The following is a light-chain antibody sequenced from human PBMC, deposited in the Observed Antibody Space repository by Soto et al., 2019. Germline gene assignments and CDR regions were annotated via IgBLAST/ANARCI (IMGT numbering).Light chain of an antibody. Sequence: QSALTQAASVSGSPGQSITISCTGTNSDVGNYNLVSWYQQHPGKAPKLMVYAVSQRPSGVANRFSGSKSANTASLTISGLQAEDDAYYYCCSYAGSSTPVVFGGGTKLTVL. CDR1: NSDVGNYNL. J-gene: IGLJ2*01. CDR3: CSYAGSSTPVV. V-gene: IGLV2-23*02. CDR2: AVS.